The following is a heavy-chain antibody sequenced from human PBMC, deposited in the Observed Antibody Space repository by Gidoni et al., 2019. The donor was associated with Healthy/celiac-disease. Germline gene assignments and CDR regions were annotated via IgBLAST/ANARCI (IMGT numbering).Heavy chain of an antibody. D-gene: IGHD1-1*01. V-gene: IGHV1-3*01. CDR2: RNAGNGNT. Sequence: QLQLVQSGAEVKKPGASVQVSCKAAGYTFTTYAMHWVRQAPGPRLEWIRWRNAGNGNTKYSQKFQGRVTLTRYTSASTAYMELSSLRSEDTAVYYCARHGGGTPWWYFDLWGRDTLVTVSS. CDR1: GYTFTTYA. CDR3: ARHGGGTPWWYFDL. J-gene: IGHJ2*01.